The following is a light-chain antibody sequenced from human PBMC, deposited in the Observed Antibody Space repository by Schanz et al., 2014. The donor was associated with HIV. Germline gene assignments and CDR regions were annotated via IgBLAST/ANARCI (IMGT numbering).Light chain of an antibody. CDR1: AFNVGQNY. CDR2: GTH. CDR3: GTWDSSLRASWV. Sequence: QSVLTQPPSVSAAPGQRVTISCSGSAFNVGQNYVSWYQQFPGTAPKLLIYGTHDRLSEIPDRFSGSKTGTSATLAIVGLQTGDEADYYCGTWDSSLRASWVFGGGTKLTVL. J-gene: IGLJ3*02. V-gene: IGLV1-51*01.